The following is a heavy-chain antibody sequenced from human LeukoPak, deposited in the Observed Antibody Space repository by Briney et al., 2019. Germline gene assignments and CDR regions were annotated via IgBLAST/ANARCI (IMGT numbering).Heavy chain of an antibody. CDR3: ARHARFCTSTSCYDY. CDR1: GGSISTYY. J-gene: IGHJ4*02. D-gene: IGHD2-2*01. Sequence: SETLSRNGTVSGGSISTYYWSWFRQPPGQGLEWIVYIYTSASAYYNPSLKSQVTISVDTSKSQFSLKLTSVTAADTAVYYCARHARFCTSTSCYDYWGQGTLVTVSS. V-gene: IGHV4-4*09. CDR2: IYTSASA.